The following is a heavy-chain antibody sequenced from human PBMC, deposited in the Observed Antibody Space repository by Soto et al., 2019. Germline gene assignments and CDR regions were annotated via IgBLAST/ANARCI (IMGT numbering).Heavy chain of an antibody. D-gene: IGHD2-15*01. Sequence: PGGSLRLSCAASGFTFSSYSMNWVRQAPGKGLEWVSSISSSSSYIYYADSVKGRFTISRDNAKNSLYLQMNSLRAEDTAVYYCARDMVVAATHYYGMDVWGQGTTVTVS. V-gene: IGHV3-21*01. J-gene: IGHJ6*02. CDR1: GFTFSSYS. CDR2: ISSSSSYI. CDR3: ARDMVVAATHYYGMDV.